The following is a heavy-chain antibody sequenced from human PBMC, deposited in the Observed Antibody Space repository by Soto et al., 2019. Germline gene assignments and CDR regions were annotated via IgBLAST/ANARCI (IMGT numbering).Heavy chain of an antibody. Sequence: GGSLRLSCAASGFTFTSYAMSWVRQAPGKGLEWVSIISGSAGRTYYADSVKGRFTISRDNSKNTLYLQMSSLRAEDTAVYYCAKITSARVFYFGLDVWGQGTTVTVSS. CDR3: AKITSARVFYFGLDV. CDR2: ISGSAGRT. J-gene: IGHJ6*02. D-gene: IGHD2-2*01. CDR1: GFTFTSYA. V-gene: IGHV3-23*01.